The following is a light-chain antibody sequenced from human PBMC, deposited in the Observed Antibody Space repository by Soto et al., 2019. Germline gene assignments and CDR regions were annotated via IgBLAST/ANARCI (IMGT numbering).Light chain of an antibody. Sequence: DIQMTQSPSSLSASVGDRVTITCRSSQSVSKWLAWYQQKPGKAPNLLIYKASTLEFGVPSRFSGSGSGTEFTLTISSLQPDDFATYYGQHYNSYSELTFGGGTKLDIK. CDR3: QHYNSYSELT. CDR1: QSVSKW. J-gene: IGKJ4*01. CDR2: KAS. V-gene: IGKV1-5*03.